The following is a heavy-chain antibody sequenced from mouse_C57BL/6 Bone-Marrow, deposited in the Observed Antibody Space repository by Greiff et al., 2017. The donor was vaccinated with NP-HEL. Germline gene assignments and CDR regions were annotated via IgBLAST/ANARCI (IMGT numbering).Heavy chain of an antibody. CDR1: GYTFTSYG. V-gene: IGHV1-81*01. CDR2: IYPRSGNT. Sequence: VQRVESGAELARPGASVKLSCKASGYTFTSYGISWVKQRTGQGLEWIGEIYPRSGNTYYNEKFKGKATLTADKSSSTAYMELRSLTSEDSAVYFCAREDYGSSFYFDYWGQGTTLTVSS. J-gene: IGHJ2*01. CDR3: AREDYGSSFYFDY. D-gene: IGHD1-1*01.